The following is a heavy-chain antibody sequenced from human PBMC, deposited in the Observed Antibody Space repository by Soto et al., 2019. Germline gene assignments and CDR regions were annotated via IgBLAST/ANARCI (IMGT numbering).Heavy chain of an antibody. J-gene: IGHJ6*02. Sequence: QVQLVQSGAEVKKPGSSVKVSCKASGGTFSSDAISWVRQATGQGLEWMGGIIPIFGTANYAQKFQGSVTITAAESTSTAYMELSSLRSADTAVYYCASPLRGGSRSESPYYYYGMDVWGQGTTVTVSS. CDR3: ASPLRGGSRSESPYYYYGMDV. CDR2: IIPIFGTA. V-gene: IGHV1-69*01. D-gene: IGHD3-10*01. CDR1: GGTFSSDA.